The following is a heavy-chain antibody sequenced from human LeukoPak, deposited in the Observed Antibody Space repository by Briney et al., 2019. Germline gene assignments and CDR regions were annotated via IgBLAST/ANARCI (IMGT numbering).Heavy chain of an antibody. J-gene: IGHJ4*02. CDR1: GFTFSSFA. Sequence: SGGSLRLSCVDSGFTFSSFAMSWVRQAPGKGLEWVSTISSSGSTTYYVDSAKGRFTISRDNSRNTLYLQMNSLRGEDTAVYYCARESPAFDYWGQGTLVTVS. V-gene: IGHV3-23*01. CDR3: ARESPAFDY. CDR2: ISSSGSTT.